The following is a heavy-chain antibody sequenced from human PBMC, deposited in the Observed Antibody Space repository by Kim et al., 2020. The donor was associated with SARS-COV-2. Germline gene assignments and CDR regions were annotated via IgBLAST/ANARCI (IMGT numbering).Heavy chain of an antibody. CDR3: ARDHRIGMVRGVIMKYGMDV. J-gene: IGHJ6*02. Sequence: GGSLRLSCAASGFTFSSYSMNWVRQAPGKGLEWVSSISSSSSYIYYADSVKGRFTISRDNAKNSLYLQMNSLRAEDTAVYYCARDHRIGMVRGVIMKYGMDVWGQGTTVTVSS. CDR2: ISSSSSYI. D-gene: IGHD3-10*01. V-gene: IGHV3-21*01. CDR1: GFTFSSYS.